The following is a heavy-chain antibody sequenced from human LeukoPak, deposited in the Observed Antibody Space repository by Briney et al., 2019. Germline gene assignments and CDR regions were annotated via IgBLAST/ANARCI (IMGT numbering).Heavy chain of an antibody. V-gene: IGHV1-8*03. CDR2: IHPNSGDT. CDR3: ARGGYYYDSSGWGDWFDP. Sequence: GASVKVSCKASGYTFTRYDINWVRQATGQGLEWMGWIHPNSGDTGYAQKFQGRVTIIRNTSISTAYMELSSLRSEDTAVYYCARGGYYYDSSGWGDWFDPWGQGTLVTVSS. CDR1: GYTFTRYD. D-gene: IGHD3-22*01. J-gene: IGHJ5*02.